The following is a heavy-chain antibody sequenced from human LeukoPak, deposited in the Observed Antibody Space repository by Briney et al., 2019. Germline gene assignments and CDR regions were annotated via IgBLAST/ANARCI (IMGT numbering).Heavy chain of an antibody. CDR2: IRDSGSST. V-gene: IGHV3-23*01. J-gene: IGHJ4*02. Sequence: PGGSLRLSCAASGFTFSSYAMSWVRQAPGKGLEWVSAIRDSGSSTHYADSVKGRFTTSRDNSKNTLYLQMNSLRAEDTAVYYCVRDLGGRSGHWGQGTLVTVSS. CDR1: GFTFSSYA. D-gene: IGHD1-26*01. CDR3: VRDLGGRSGH.